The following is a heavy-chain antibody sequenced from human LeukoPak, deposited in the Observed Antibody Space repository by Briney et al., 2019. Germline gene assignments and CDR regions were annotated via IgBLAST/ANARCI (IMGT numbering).Heavy chain of an antibody. CDR1: GFNFDDYA. CDR2: ISWNSGSI. J-gene: IGHJ4*02. Sequence: GGSLRLSCAASGFNFDDYAMHWVRQAPGKGLEWVSGISWNSGSIGYADSVKGRFTISRDNAKNSLYLQMNSLRAEDTALYYCAKAVGGWPNEGFDYWGQGTLVTVSS. D-gene: IGHD4-23*01. CDR3: AKAVGGWPNEGFDY. V-gene: IGHV3-9*01.